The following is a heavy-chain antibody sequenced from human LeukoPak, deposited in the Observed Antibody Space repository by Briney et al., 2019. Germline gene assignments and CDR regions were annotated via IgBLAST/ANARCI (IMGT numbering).Heavy chain of an antibody. Sequence: SSQTLSLTCTVSGGSISSSSYYWGWIRQPPGKGLEWIGSIYYSGSTYYNPSLKSRVTISVDTSKNQFSLKLSSVTAADTAVYYCARPSYSSGWMGHDAFDIWGQGTMVTVSS. V-gene: IGHV4-39*07. J-gene: IGHJ3*02. CDR2: IYYSGST. D-gene: IGHD6-19*01. CDR3: ARPSYSSGWMGHDAFDI. CDR1: GGSISSSSYY.